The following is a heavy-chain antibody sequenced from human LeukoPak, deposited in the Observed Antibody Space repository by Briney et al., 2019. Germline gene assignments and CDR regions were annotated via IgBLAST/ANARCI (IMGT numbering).Heavy chain of an antibody. CDR3: ARVEYVSEWNYYCSGGSCYSSIFDY. CDR1: GYTFTSYG. V-gene: IGHV1-18*01. D-gene: IGHD2-15*01. J-gene: IGHJ4*02. Sequence: ASVKVSCKASGYTFTSYGSSWVRQAPGQGLEWMGWISAYNGNTNYAQKLQGRVTMTTDTSTSTAYMELRSLRSDDTAVYYCARVEYVSEWNYYCSGGSCYSSIFDYWGQGTLVTVSS. CDR2: ISAYNGNT.